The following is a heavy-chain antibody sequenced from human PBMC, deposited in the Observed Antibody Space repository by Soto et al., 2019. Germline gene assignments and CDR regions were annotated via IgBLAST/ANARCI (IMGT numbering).Heavy chain of an antibody. V-gene: IGHV1-18*01. CDR3: ARLSSSSVPIIYYFYMDV. CDR2: ISAYNGNT. J-gene: IGHJ6*03. CDR1: GYTFTSYG. D-gene: IGHD6-6*01. Sequence: QVQLVQSGAEVKKPGASVKVSCKASGYTFTSYGISWVRQAPGQGLEWMGWISAYNGNTNYAQKLQSRVTMTTDTSTSTGYMELRSLRSDDTAVYYCARLSSSSVPIIYYFYMDVWGKWTTVTVSS.